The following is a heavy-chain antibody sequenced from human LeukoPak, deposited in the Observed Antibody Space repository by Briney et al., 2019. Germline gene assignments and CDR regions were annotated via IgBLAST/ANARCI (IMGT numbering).Heavy chain of an antibody. J-gene: IGHJ4*02. CDR3: AKEAPWATAMVILIHY. CDR2: ISYDGSNK. D-gene: IGHD5-18*01. Sequence: GGSLRLSCAASRFTFSRYGMHWVRQAPGKGLEGVAVISYDGSNKDYADSVKGRFTISRDNSKNTVYLQVNSLRVEDTAVYYCAKEAPWATAMVILIHYWGQGTLVTVSS. V-gene: IGHV3-30*18. CDR1: RFTFSRYG.